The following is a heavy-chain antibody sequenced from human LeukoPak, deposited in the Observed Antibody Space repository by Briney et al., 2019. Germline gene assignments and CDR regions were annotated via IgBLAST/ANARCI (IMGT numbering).Heavy chain of an antibody. D-gene: IGHD6-13*01. CDR1: GGSITDYF. CDR3: AKTSLWYGAFDY. V-gene: IGHV4-59*01. CDR2: LYYSGST. J-gene: IGHJ3*01. Sequence: SETLSLTCTVSGGSITDYFWSWIRQPPGKGLERIGYLYYSGSTNYNPSLKSRVTISIDTSKNQFSLKLSSVTAADTAVYYCAKTSLWYGAFDYWGQGTMITVSS.